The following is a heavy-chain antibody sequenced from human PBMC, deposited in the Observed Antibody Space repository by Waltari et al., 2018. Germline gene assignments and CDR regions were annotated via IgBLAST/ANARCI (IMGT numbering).Heavy chain of an antibody. CDR1: GGSFSGYY. D-gene: IGHD3-16*02. V-gene: IGHV4-34*01. CDR3: ARGANYDYVWGSYRYSLFDY. CDR2: INHSGST. Sequence: QVQLQQWGAGLLKPSETLSLTCAVYGGSFSGYYWSWIRQPPGKGLELIGEINHSGSTNYNPSLKSRVTISVDTSKNQFSLKLSSVTAADTAVYYCARGANYDYVWGSYRYSLFDYWGQGTLVTVSS. J-gene: IGHJ4*02.